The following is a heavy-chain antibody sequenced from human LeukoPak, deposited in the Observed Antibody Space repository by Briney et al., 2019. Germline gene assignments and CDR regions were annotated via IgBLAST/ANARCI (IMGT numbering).Heavy chain of an antibody. CDR2: ISGSGGST. V-gene: IGHV3-23*01. CDR1: GFTFSSYA. CDR3: ARDPIFPDAFDI. J-gene: IGHJ3*02. Sequence: GGSLRLSCAASGFTFSSYAMSWVRQAPGKGLEWVSAISGSGGSTYYADSVRGRFTISRDNSKNTLYLQMNSLRAEDTAVYYCARDPIFPDAFDIWGQGTMVTVSS. D-gene: IGHD3-9*01.